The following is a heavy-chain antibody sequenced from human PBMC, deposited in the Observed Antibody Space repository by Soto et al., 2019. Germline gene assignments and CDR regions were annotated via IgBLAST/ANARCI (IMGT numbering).Heavy chain of an antibody. CDR3: ARGGRGGSGSPASYCYSGWDV. D-gene: IGHD2-21*02. CDR1: GFALSSYA. Sequence: DVHLLESGGQLVQPGGSLRLSCSASGFALSSYAMSWVRQAPGKGLQWVSSISAGGDMTYNSDAVKGRFTISRDNSNNALFLQMHEVRIEGTALYFCARGGRGGSGSPASYCYSGWDVWGQGATVTVS. J-gene: IGHJ6*02. V-gene: IGHV3-23*01. CDR2: ISAGGDMT.